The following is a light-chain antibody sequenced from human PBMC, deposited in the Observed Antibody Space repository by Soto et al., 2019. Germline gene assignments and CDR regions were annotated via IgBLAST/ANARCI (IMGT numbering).Light chain of an antibody. V-gene: IGKV3-20*01. Sequence: DIVLTKSPGTLSLSPGERATLSCMASQSISSTYLVWYQQKPGQAPRLLSYGASSRATGIPDRFSGSGSGTDFTLTISRLEPEDFAVYYCQHYGTSLYTFGQGTKLEIK. J-gene: IGKJ2*01. CDR2: GAS. CDR1: QSISSTY. CDR3: QHYGTSLYT.